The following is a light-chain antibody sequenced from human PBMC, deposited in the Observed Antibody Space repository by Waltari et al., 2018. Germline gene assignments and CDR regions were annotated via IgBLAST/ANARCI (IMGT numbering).Light chain of an antibody. Sequence: EIVLTQSPGTASLSPGERVTLSCRASQSVGSSSLAWYQQKPGQAPRLVIYRASRRATGIPDGFSGSRSGTAFSLTISRLEPEDFAVYYCQQHGTLPSTFGQGTKVEIK. CDR1: QSVGSSS. V-gene: IGKV3-20*01. CDR3: QQHGTLPST. CDR2: RAS. J-gene: IGKJ1*01.